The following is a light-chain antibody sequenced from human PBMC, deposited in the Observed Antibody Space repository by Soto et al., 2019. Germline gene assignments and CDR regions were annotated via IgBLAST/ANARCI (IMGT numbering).Light chain of an antibody. CDR2: GAS. Sequence: EIEMTQSPATLSVSPGETATLSCRASQSVGNHLAWYQHKPGQAPRLVISGASTRATGIPSRFRGRGSETEFTLTISSLRSEDLGVYYCQQYSKWPPVTFGQGARLEIK. V-gene: IGKV3-15*01. CDR3: QQYSKWPPVT. J-gene: IGKJ5*01. CDR1: QSVGNH.